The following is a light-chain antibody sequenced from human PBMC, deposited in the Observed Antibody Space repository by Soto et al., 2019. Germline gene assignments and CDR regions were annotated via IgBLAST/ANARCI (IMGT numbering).Light chain of an antibody. V-gene: IGKV1D-8*01. Sequence: ICMTHSQSLLSASTVYRFTISVGMSQGISSYLAWYQQKPGKAPELLIYAASTLQSGVPSRFSGSGSGTDFTLTISCLQSEDFATYYCQQYYSFPPAFGQGTKVDIK. CDR3: QQYYSFPPA. J-gene: IGKJ1*01. CDR2: AAS. CDR1: QGISSY.